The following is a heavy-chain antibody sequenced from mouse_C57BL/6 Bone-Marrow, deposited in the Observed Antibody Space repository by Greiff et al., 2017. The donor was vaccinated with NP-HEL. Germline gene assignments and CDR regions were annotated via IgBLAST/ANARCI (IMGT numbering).Heavy chain of an antibody. V-gene: IGHV14-4*01. J-gene: IGHJ2*01. Sequence: VQLKESGAELVRPGASVKLSCTASGFNIKDDYMHWVKQRPEQGLEWIGWIDPENGDTEYASKFQGKATITADTSSNTAYLQLSSLTSEDTAVYYCTSGLRRPYYFDYWGQGTTLTVSS. CDR1: GFNIKDDY. D-gene: IGHD2-4*01. CDR2: IDPENGDT. CDR3: TSGLRRPYYFDY.